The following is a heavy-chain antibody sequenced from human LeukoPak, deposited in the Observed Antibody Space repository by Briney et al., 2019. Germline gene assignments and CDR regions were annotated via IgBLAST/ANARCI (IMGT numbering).Heavy chain of an antibody. CDR2: AFHGGNS. V-gene: IGHV4-39*01. CDR1: GGSITTSRYY. D-gene: IGHD5-18*01. J-gene: IGHJ4*02. CDR3: ARQAKGSSSGPYFFDY. Sequence: SETLSLTCTVSGGSITTSRYYWGWIRQPPGEVLEWIGSAFHGGNSYYNPSLKSRVTVSVDTSNNQFPLRLTSVTAADTALYYCARQAKGSSSGPYFFDYWGQGTLVTVSS.